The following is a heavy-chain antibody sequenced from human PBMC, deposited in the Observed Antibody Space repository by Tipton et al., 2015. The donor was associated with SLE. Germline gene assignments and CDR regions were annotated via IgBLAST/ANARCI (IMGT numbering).Heavy chain of an antibody. D-gene: IGHD2-15*01. CDR2: IYYSGST. CDR1: GGSISSHY. J-gene: IGHJ3*02. V-gene: IGHV4-59*11. CDR3: ARGGSGGDAFDI. Sequence: TLSLTCTVSGGSISSHYWSWIRQPPGKGLEWIGYIYYSGSTNYNPSLKGRVTISVDTSKNQFSLKLSSVTAAGTAVYYCARGGSGGDAFDIWGQGPMVTVSS.